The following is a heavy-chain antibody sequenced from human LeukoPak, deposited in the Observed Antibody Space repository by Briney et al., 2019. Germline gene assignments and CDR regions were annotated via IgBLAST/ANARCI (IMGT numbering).Heavy chain of an antibody. CDR2: IKEDGSEK. D-gene: IGHD3-16*01. J-gene: IGHJ4*02. CDR3: ARDGPGGYLDY. Sequence: GGSLRLSCADSGFSFSRYWMSWVRQAPGKRLEWVANIKEDGSEKYYVDSVKGRFTISRDNAKNSLYLQMNSLRAEDTAMYYCARDGPGGYLDYWGQGTLVTVSS. V-gene: IGHV3-7*01. CDR1: GFSFSRYW.